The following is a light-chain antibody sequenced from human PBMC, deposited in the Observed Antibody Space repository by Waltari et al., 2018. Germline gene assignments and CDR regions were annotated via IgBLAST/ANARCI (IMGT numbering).Light chain of an antibody. CDR2: GSS. V-gene: IGLV1-40*01. Sequence: QPVLTQPPSVSAAPGPRVTIPCTGSGSNIGAGYDVHWYQQLPRAAPKLLIYGSSTRPLGVPDRFFGSTSGTSASLAITGLQAEDEADYYCQSYDTSLSVVFGGGTKLTVL. CDR3: QSYDTSLSVV. CDR1: GSNIGAGYD. J-gene: IGLJ3*02.